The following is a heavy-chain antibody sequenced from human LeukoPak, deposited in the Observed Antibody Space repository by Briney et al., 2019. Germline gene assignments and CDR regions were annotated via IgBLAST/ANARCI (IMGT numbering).Heavy chain of an antibody. Sequence: SETLSLTCTVSGGSISSYFWSWIRQPPGKGLEWIGYIYYSGSTNYNPSLESRVTISVDTSKNQFSLTLSSLTASDTAVYYFPGILVYYGFWSGGRWLGAFDIWGQGTMVTVSS. CDR2: IYYSGST. CDR3: PGILVYYGFWSGGRWLGAFDI. J-gene: IGHJ3*02. V-gene: IGHV4-59*08. CDR1: GGSISSYF. D-gene: IGHD3-3*01.